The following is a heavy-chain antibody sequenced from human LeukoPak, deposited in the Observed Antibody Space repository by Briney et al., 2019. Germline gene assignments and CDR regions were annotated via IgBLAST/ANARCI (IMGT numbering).Heavy chain of an antibody. V-gene: IGHV3-21*04. CDR2: ISSSSSYI. D-gene: IGHD1-26*01. CDR3: AKDRESVGATTWSLLY. CDR1: GFTFSSYS. J-gene: IGHJ4*02. Sequence: PGGSLRLSCAASGFTFSSYSMNWVRQAPGKGLEWVSSISSSSSYIYYADSVKGRFTISRDNAKNSLYLQMNSLRAEDTAVYYCAKDRESVGATTWSLLYWGQGTLVTVSS.